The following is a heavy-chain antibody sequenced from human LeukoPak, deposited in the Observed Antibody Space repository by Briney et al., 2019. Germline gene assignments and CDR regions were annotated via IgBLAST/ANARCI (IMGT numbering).Heavy chain of an antibody. J-gene: IGHJ4*02. V-gene: IGHV3-48*03. CDR2: ISNSGNTK. CDR3: AREEYSYGFDY. Sequence: GGSLRLSCAASGFTFSNYEMNWIRQAPGKGLEWISYISNSGNTKYYADSVKGRFSISRDNANNSVYLQMNNLRAEDTAVYYCAREEYSYGFDYWGQGTLVTVSS. D-gene: IGHD5-18*01. CDR1: GFTFSNYE.